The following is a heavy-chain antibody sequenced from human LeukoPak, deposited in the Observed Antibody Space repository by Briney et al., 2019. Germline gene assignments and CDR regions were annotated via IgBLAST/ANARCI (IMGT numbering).Heavy chain of an antibody. V-gene: IGHV3-66*04. J-gene: IGHJ4*02. CDR2: IYSGGGT. Sequence: GGSLRLSCAASGFTVSGNSMSWVRRAPGKGLEWVSIIYSGGGTYYADSVKGRFTVSRDNSKNTLYLQMSSLRAEDTAVYYCVRHGHYDSSGYHLFDYWGQGTLVSVSS. CDR1: GFTVSGNS. D-gene: IGHD3-22*01. CDR3: VRHGHYDSSGYHLFDY.